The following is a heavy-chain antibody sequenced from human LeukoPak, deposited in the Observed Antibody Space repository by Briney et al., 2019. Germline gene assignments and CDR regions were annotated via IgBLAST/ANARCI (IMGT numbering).Heavy chain of an antibody. Sequence: ASVKVSCKASGYTFTGYYMHWVRQAPGQGLEWMGWISAYNGNTNYAQKLQGRVTMTTDTSTSTAYMELRSLRSDDTAVYYCARDCSSTSCYTRRFDPWGQGTLVTVSS. CDR2: ISAYNGNT. D-gene: IGHD2-2*02. CDR3: ARDCSSTSCYTRRFDP. V-gene: IGHV1-18*04. J-gene: IGHJ5*02. CDR1: GYTFTGYY.